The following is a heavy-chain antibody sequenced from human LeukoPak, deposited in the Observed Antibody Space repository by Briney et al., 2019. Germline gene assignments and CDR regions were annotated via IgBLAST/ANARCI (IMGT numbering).Heavy chain of an antibody. J-gene: IGHJ4*02. CDR3: ARLIAAAGTLDY. Sequence: TSETLSLTCAVYGGSFSGYYWSWIRQPPGKGLEWIGEINHSGSTNYNPSLKSRVTISVDTSKNQFSLKLSSVTAADTAVYYCARLIAAAGTLDYWGQGTLVTVSS. CDR1: GGSFSGYY. D-gene: IGHD6-13*01. CDR2: INHSGST. V-gene: IGHV4-34*01.